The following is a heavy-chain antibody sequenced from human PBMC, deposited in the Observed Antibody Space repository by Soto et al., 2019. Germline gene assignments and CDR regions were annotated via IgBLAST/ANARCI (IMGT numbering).Heavy chain of an antibody. J-gene: IGHJ4*02. Sequence: QVQLVQSGAEVKKPGASVKVSCKASGYTFTSYNMHWVRQAPGQGLEWMGIIIPSGGSTSFAQNFQGRVTMTRDTSTSTVYMELSSLRSEGTAVYYCARGLYGDPPGFDYWGQGTLVTVSS. CDR1: GYTFTSYN. CDR2: IIPSGGST. D-gene: IGHD4-17*01. CDR3: ARGLYGDPPGFDY. V-gene: IGHV1-46*03.